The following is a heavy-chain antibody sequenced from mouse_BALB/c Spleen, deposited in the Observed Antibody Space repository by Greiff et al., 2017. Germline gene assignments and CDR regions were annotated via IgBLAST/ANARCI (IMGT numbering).Heavy chain of an antibody. CDR1: GYTFTSYY. Sequence: VQLQESGAELVKPGASVKLSCKASGYTFTSYYMYWVKQRPGQGLEWIGEINPSNGGTNFNEKFKSKATLTVDKSSSTAYMQLSSLTSEDSAVYYCTRYYGNEVYLDYWGQGTPLTVSA. CDR3: TRYYGNEVYLDY. CDR2: INPSNGGT. V-gene: IGHV1S81*02. J-gene: IGHJ2*01. D-gene: IGHD2-1*01.